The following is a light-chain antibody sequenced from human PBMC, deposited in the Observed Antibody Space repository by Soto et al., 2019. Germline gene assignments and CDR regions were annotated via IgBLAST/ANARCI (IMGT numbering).Light chain of an antibody. J-gene: IGLJ1*01. CDR2: DDN. V-gene: IGLV1-51*01. CDR1: SSNIGGNS. Sequence: QSVRRQPPSVSAAPGHKFTISCSGSSSNIGGNSVSWYQQLPGTAPKLLIYDDNKRPSGIPDRFSGSKSGTSATLGITGFQTGDEADYYCGSWDSSLSAYVFGTGTKVTVL. CDR3: GSWDSSLSAYV.